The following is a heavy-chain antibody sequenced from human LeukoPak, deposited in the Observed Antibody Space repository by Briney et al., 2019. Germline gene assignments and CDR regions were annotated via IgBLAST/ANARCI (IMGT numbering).Heavy chain of an antibody. V-gene: IGHV4-61*01. J-gene: IGHJ5*02. D-gene: IGHD6-13*01. CDR1: GGSISSSSYY. Sequence: PSETLSLTCTVSGGSISSSSYYWSWIRQPPGKELEWIGYIYYSGSTNYNPSLKSRVTISVDTSKNQFSLKLSSVTAADTAVYYCARETGSWLSLYNWFDPWGQGTLVTVSS. CDR2: IYYSGST. CDR3: ARETGSWLSLYNWFDP.